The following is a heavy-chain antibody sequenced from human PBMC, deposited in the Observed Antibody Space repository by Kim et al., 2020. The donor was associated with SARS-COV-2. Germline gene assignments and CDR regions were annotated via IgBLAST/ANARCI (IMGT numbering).Heavy chain of an antibody. CDR2: INHSGST. J-gene: IGHJ6*02. CDR3: ARDVWGTYSSSSPYYYYYGMDV. D-gene: IGHD6-6*01. Sequence: SETLSLTCAVYGGSFSGYYWSWIRQPPGKGLEWIGEINHSGSTNYNPSLKSRVTISVDTSKNQFSLKLSSVTAADTAVYYCARDVWGTYSSSSPYYYYYGMDVWGQGTTVTVSS. CDR1: GGSFSGYY. V-gene: IGHV4-34*01.